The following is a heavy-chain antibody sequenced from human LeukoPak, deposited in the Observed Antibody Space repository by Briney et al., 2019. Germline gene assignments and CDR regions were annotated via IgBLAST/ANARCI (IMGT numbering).Heavy chain of an antibody. D-gene: IGHD4-23*01. J-gene: IGHJ4*02. CDR3: AKLEDDLRWPSSGPLRTSYYFDY. CDR1: GFTFSSYE. Sequence: QPGGSLRLSCAASGFTFSSYEMNWVRQAPGKGLEWVSYISSSGSTIYYADSVKGRFTISRDNSKNTLYLQMNSLRAEDTAVYYCAKLEDDLRWPSSGPLRTSYYFDYWGQGTLVTVSS. CDR2: ISSSGSTI. V-gene: IGHV3-48*03.